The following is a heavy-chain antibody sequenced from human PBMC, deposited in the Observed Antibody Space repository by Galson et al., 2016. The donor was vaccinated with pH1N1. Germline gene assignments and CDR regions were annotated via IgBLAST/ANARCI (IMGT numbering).Heavy chain of an antibody. CDR2: IDPSGGGT. D-gene: IGHD1-26*01. V-gene: IGHV1-46*01. Sequence: SVKVSCKAPGYIFIRDYFHWVRQAPGQGLEWMGVIDPSGGGTTYAQKFQARVTMTRDTSTSTVYMDLSSLKSEDTAVYYCTRDLGRRREYWGQGTLVTVSS. CDR1: GYIFIRDY. CDR3: TRDLGRRREY. J-gene: IGHJ4*02.